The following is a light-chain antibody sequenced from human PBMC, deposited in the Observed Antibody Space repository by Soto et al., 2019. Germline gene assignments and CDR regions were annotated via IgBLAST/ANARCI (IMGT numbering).Light chain of an antibody. CDR2: WAS. J-gene: IGKJ2*01. CDR3: QQYFSFPDT. V-gene: IGKV4-1*01. CDR1: QSVLYSSNNKNY. Sequence: DIVMTQSPDSLDVSLGERATINCKSSQSVLYSSNNKNYLAWYQQKPGQPPQLLISWASTRESGVPARFIGSGSGTDFTLTISSLQAEDVAVYYCQQYFSFPDTVGQGTTLEIK.